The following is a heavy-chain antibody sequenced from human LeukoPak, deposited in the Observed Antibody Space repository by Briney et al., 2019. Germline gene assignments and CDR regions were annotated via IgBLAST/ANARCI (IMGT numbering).Heavy chain of an antibody. CDR2: MNTNSGNT. V-gene: IGHV1-8*02. CDR1: GYTFSSYA. D-gene: IGHD2-2*01. J-gene: IGHJ6*02. CDR3: VRTVVPAASSYYYYYYGMDV. Sequence: ELKKPGASVQVSCKASGYTFSSYAMNWVRQAPGQGLEWMGWMNTNSGNTGYAQKFQGRVTITRNTSISTAYMELSSLRSEDTAVYYCVRTVVPAASSYYYYYYGMDVWGRGTTVTVSS.